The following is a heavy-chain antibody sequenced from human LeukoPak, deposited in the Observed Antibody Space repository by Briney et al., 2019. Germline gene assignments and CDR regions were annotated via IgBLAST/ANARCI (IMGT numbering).Heavy chain of an antibody. V-gene: IGHV3-11*04. CDR2: ISSSGSTI. D-gene: IGHD6-13*01. CDR3: ARDNRPDTSFSESAGRFCDI. CDR1: GFTFSDYY. Sequence: PGGSLRLSCAASGFTFSDYYMSWIRQAPGKGLEWVSYISSSGSTIYYADSVKGRFTISRDNAKNSLYLQMNSLRAEDTAVYYCARDNRPDTSFSESAGRFCDISGQGTMVTVSS. J-gene: IGHJ3*02.